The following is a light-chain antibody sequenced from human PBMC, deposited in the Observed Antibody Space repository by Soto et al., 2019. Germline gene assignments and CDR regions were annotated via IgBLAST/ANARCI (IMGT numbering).Light chain of an antibody. CDR1: QSVRSSF. J-gene: IGKJ1*01. CDR3: QQYKKWPRT. CDR2: GTS. Sequence: EIVLTQSPGTLSLSPWERATLSCVASQSVRSSFLAWYQQKPVQAPRLLIYGTSSRATGIPDRFSGSGSGTEFTLTISSLQSEDFAVYYCQQYKKWPRTFGHGTKVDIK. V-gene: IGKV3-20*01.